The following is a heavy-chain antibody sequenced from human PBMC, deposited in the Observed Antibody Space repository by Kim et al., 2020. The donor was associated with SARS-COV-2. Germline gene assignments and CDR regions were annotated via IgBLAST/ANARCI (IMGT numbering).Heavy chain of an antibody. CDR1: GYTFTSYG. CDR2: INTYNDNT. CDR3: ARQGASGTYLQRGPEAFDI. V-gene: IGHV1-18*04. Sequence: ASVKVSCKASGYTFTSYGISWVRQAPGQGLEWMGWINTYNDNTNSAQKFQGRVTMTTDTSTSTAYMELRSLRSDDTATYYCARQGASGTYLQRGPEAFDIWGQGTMVTVSS. J-gene: IGHJ3*02. D-gene: IGHD1-26*01.